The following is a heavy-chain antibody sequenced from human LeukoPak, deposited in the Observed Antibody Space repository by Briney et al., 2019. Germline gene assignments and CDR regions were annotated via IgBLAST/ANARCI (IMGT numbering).Heavy chain of an antibody. J-gene: IGHJ6*02. CDR3: ARVGPPDASGMDV. D-gene: IGHD2-2*01. V-gene: IGHV1-2*06. CDR2: INPNSGGT. CDR1: GYTFTAYY. Sequence: ASAKVSCKASGYTFTAYYMHWVRQAPGQGLEWMGRINPNSGGTNYAQNFQDRVTMTRDTSITTAYMELSRLTSDDTAVYYCARVGPPDASGMDVWGQGTTVTVSS.